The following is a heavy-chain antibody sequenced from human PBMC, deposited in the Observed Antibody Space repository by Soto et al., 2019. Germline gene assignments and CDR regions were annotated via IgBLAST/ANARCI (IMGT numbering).Heavy chain of an antibody. CDR3: ARDQQLEWLLYGDKRYYFDY. CDR2: ISRSSSYI. D-gene: IGHD3-3*01. V-gene: IGHV3-21*01. CDR1: GFTFSSYS. J-gene: IGHJ4*02. Sequence: EVQLVESGGGLVKPGGSLRLSCAASGFTFSSYSMNWVRQAPGKGLEWVSSISRSSSYIYYADSVKGRFTIPRDNAKNSLYLQMNSLRAEDTAVYYCARDQQLEWLLYGDKRYYFDYWGQGTLVTVSS.